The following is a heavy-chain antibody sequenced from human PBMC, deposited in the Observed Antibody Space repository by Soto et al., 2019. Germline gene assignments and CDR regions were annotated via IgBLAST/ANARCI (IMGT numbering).Heavy chain of an antibody. V-gene: IGHV3-23*01. D-gene: IGHD3-22*01. J-gene: IGHJ4*02. CDR2: ISGSGGST. CDR1: GFTFSSYA. CDR3: AKSPGHYYDSSGYWN. Sequence: EVQLLESGGGLVQPGGSLRLSCAASGFTFSSYAMSWVRQAPGKGLEWVSAISGSGGSTYYEDSVKGRFTISRDNSKNTLYLQMNSLRAEDTAVYYCAKSPGHYYDSSGYWNWGQGTLVTVSS.